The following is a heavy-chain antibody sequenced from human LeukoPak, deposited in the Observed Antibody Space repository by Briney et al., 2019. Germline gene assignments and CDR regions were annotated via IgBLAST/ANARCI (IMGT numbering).Heavy chain of an antibody. CDR1: GFTFDDYG. CDR3: ARGPPRGWYHPFDY. D-gene: IGHD6-19*01. J-gene: IGHJ4*02. CDR2: INWNGGST. V-gene: IGHV3-20*04. Sequence: PGGSLRLSCAASGFTFDDYGMSWVRQAPGKGLEWVSGINWNGGSTGYADSVKGRFTISRDNAKNSPYLQMNSLRAEDTALYYCARGPPRGWYHPFDYWGQGTLVTVSS.